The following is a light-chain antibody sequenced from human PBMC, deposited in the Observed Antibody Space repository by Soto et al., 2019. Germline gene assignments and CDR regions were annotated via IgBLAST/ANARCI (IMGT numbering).Light chain of an antibody. CDR3: VSYSTSRARI. Sequence: QSALTQPASVSGSPGQWVTISCTGTRSDVGGYNFVSWYKQQPGNAPTLVIYDVCRRPSGVSDRFVGSKSGDTASLIISGLQAEDEAYYYCVSYSTSRARIFGGGTKVTVL. J-gene: IGLJ2*01. V-gene: IGLV2-14*01. CDR2: DVC. CDR1: RSDVGGYNF.